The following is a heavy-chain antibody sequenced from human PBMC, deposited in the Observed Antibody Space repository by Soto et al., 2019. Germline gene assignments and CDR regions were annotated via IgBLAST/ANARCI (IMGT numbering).Heavy chain of an antibody. CDR2: INHSGST. CDR1: GGSFSGYY. J-gene: IGHJ4*02. Sequence: PSETLSLTCAVYGGSFSGYYWSWIRQPPGKGLEWIGEINHSGSTNYNPSLKSRVTISVDTSKNQFSLKLSSVTAADTAVYYCALQIAARPGGNDYWGQGTLVTVYS. V-gene: IGHV4-34*01. CDR3: ALQIAARPGGNDY. D-gene: IGHD6-6*01.